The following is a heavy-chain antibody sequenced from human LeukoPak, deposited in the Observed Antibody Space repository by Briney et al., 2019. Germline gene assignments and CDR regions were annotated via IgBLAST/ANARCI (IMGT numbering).Heavy chain of an antibody. V-gene: IGHV3-30-3*01. CDR1: GFTFSSYA. Sequence: GGSLRLSCAASGFTFSSYAMHWVRRAPGKGLEWVAVISYDGSNKYYADSVKGRFTISRDNSKDTLYLQMNSLRAEDTAVYYCARDKLLWFGELLGPDYWGQGTLVTVSS. D-gene: IGHD3-10*01. J-gene: IGHJ4*02. CDR3: ARDKLLWFGELLGPDY. CDR2: ISYDGSNK.